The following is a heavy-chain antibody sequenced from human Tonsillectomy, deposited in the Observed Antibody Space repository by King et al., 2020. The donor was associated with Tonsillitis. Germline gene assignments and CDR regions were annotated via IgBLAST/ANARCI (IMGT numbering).Heavy chain of an antibody. CDR1: GFTFSSYS. V-gene: IGHV3-30-3*01. D-gene: IGHD3-22*01. J-gene: IGHJ4*02. CDR3: ARAPGDYDSSGPTPPDSFDY. Sequence: VQLVESGRGVVQPGRSLRLSCAASGFTFSSYSMHWVRQAPGKGLEWVAVISYDGNNKYYADSVKGRFTIHRDNSKNTLYLQMTSLRAEDTAVFYCARAPGDYDSSGPTPPDSFDYWGQGTLVTVSS. CDR2: ISYDGNNK.